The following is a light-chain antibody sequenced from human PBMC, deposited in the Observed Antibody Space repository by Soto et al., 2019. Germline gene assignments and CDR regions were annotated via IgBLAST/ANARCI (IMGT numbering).Light chain of an antibody. CDR3: QQYNSYST. Sequence: DIQMTQSPSTLSASVGDRVTITCRASQSISSWLAWYQQKPGKAPKLLIYDASSLESGVPSSFSGSGSGTEFTLTISSLQPDDFATYYGQQYNSYSTFGQGTKVEIK. CDR2: DAS. V-gene: IGKV1-5*01. CDR1: QSISSW. J-gene: IGKJ1*01.